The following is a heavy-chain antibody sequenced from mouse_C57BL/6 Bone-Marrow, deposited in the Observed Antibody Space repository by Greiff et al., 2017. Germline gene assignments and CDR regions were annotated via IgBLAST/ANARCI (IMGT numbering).Heavy chain of an antibody. CDR1: GYTFTSYW. D-gene: IGHD4-1*01. CDR2: IHPNSGST. J-gene: IGHJ4*01. V-gene: IGHV1-64*01. Sequence: VQLQQPGAELVKPGASVKLSCKASGYTFTSYWMHWVKQRPGQGLEWIGMIHPNSGSTNYNEKFKSKATLTVDKSSSTAYMHLSSLTSEDSAVYYCARRNWDGAMDYWGQGTSVTVSS. CDR3: ARRNWDGAMDY.